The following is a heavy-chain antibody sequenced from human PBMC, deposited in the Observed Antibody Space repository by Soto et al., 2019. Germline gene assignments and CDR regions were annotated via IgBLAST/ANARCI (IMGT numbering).Heavy chain of an antibody. CDR1: GSTFSGLY. V-gene: IGHV3-11*01. Sequence: QVQLTESGGGLVKPGGSLRLSCAASGSTFSGLYMSWIRQAPGKGLEWVSCIDSSGVKKYYAESVRGRFTISRDNAKNSLYLQMNSLRAEDTAVYYCARDRGAVTGDYFDYWGQGTLVTVSS. J-gene: IGHJ4*02. D-gene: IGHD6-19*01. CDR2: IDSSGVKK. CDR3: ARDRGAVTGDYFDY.